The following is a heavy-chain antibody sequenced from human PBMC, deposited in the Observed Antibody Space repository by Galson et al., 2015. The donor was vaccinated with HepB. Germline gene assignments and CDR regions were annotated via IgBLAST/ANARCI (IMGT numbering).Heavy chain of an antibody. CDR1: GGSISSDNYY. CDR3: ARGFQHGSVYYYYYMDV. J-gene: IGHJ6*03. V-gene: IGHV4-61*02. CDR2: IYTSGST. Sequence: TLSLTCTVSGGSISSDNYYWSWIRQPAGKGLEWIGRIYTSGSTNYNPSLMSRVTMSVDTSKKQFSLKLSSVTAADTAVYYCARGFQHGSVYYYYYMDVWGTGTTVPFSS. D-gene: IGHD6-25*01.